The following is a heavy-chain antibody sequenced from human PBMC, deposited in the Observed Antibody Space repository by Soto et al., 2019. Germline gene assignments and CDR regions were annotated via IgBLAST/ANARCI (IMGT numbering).Heavy chain of an antibody. CDR2: IRSKTNSYAT. V-gene: IGHV3-73*01. CDR3: TRQTDAVQWLVVPTDYNFDY. J-gene: IGHJ4*02. D-gene: IGHD6-19*01. Sequence: GSLRLSCAASGFTFGGSAMHWVRQASGKGLEWVGHIRSKTNSYATAYAESVKGRFTISRDDSMNTAYLQMNSLKTEDTAVYFCTRQTDAVQWLVVPTDYNFDYWGQGTLVTVSS. CDR1: GFTFGGSA.